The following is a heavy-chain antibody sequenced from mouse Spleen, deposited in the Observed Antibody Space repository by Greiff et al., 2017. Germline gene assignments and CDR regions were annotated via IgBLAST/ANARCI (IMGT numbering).Heavy chain of an antibody. CDR2: INPNNGGT. Sequence: VQLQQSGPELVKPGASVKIPCKASGYTFTDYNMDWVKQSHGKSLEWIGDINPNNGGTIYNQKFKGKATLTVDKSSSTADMELRSLTSEDTAGYYCARVLYYYGYFDVWGAGTTVTVSS. J-gene: IGHJ1*01. CDR1: GYTFTDYN. CDR3: ARVLYYYGYFDV. D-gene: IGHD1-1*01. V-gene: IGHV1-18*01.